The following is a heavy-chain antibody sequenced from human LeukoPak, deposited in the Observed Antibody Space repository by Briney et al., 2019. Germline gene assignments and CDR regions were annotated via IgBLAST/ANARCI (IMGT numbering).Heavy chain of an antibody. J-gene: IGHJ4*02. CDR2: IYHSGST. CDR1: GYSISSGYY. CDR3: ARRAVGGHFDY. V-gene: IGHV4-38-2*01. Sequence: SETLSLTCAVSGYSISSGYYWGWIRQPPGKGLEWIGSIYHSGSTYYNPSPKSRVTISVDTSKNQFSLKLSSVTAADTAVYYCARRAVGGHFDYWGQGTLVTVSS. D-gene: IGHD2-15*01.